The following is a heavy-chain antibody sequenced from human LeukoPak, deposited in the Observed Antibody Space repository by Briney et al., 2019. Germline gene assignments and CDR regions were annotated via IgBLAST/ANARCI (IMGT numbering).Heavy chain of an antibody. CDR3: ARFAVHRRLTVAGQFGLDY. D-gene: IGHD6-19*01. J-gene: IGHJ4*02. CDR1: GYIFTSYN. V-gene: IGHV1-46*01. CDR2: INSSGGST. Sequence: ASVKISCKASGYIFTSYNMYWVRQAPGQGLEWMGIINSSGGSTNYAQKFQGRVTMTRDTSTSTVYMELSSLRSEDTAVYYCARFAVHRRLTVAGQFGLDYWGQGTLVTVSS.